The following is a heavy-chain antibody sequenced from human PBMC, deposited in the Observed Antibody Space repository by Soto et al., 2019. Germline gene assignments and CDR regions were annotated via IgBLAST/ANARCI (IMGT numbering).Heavy chain of an antibody. Sequence: ASVKVSCKASGYTFTSYAMHWVRQAPGQRLEWMGWINAGNGNTKYSQKFQGRVTITRDTSASTAYMELSSLRSEDTAAYYCARASIVVVVASYYYGMDVWGQGTTVTVSS. CDR2: INAGNGNT. V-gene: IGHV1-3*01. CDR1: GYTFTSYA. J-gene: IGHJ6*02. D-gene: IGHD2-15*01. CDR3: ARASIVVVVASYYYGMDV.